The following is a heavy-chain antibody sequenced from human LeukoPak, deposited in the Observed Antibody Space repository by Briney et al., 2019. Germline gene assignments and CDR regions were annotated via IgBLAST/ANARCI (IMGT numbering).Heavy chain of an antibody. Sequence: ASVKVSCKASGYTFTGYYMHWMRQAPGQGLEWMGWINPNSGGTNYAQKFQGRVTMTRDTSISTAYMELSRLRSDDTAVYYCARDRGYYDSSGYYYGGDFDHWGQGTLVTVSS. CDR2: INPNSGGT. CDR1: GYTFTGYY. D-gene: IGHD3-22*01. CDR3: ARDRGYYDSSGYYYGGDFDH. J-gene: IGHJ4*02. V-gene: IGHV1-2*02.